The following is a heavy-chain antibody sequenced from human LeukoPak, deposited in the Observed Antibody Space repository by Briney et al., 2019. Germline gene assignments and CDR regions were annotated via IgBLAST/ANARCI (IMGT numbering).Heavy chain of an antibody. CDR2: ISGSGGST. J-gene: IGHJ4*02. D-gene: IGHD4-17*01. CDR1: GFTFSSYA. Sequence: AGGSLRLSCAASGFTFSSYAVTWVRQAPGKGLEWVSVISGSGGSTYYADSVKGRFTISRDNSKNTLYLQMNGLRAEDTAVYYCAGGVSTVTTMGWDYWGQGTLVTVSS. CDR3: AGGVSTVTTMGWDY. V-gene: IGHV3-23*01.